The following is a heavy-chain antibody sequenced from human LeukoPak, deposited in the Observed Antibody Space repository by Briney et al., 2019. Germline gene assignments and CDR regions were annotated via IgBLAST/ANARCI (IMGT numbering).Heavy chain of an antibody. CDR1: GYTFTNYW. CDR3: ARRPQSYYGMDV. CDR2: IYPGDSDT. V-gene: IGHV5-51*01. Sequence: GESLKISCKCSGYTFTNYWIGWVRQMPGKGLEWMGIIYPGDSDTRYSPSFQGQVTISAAKSVSTAYLQWSSLKASDTAIYYCARRPQSYYGMDVWGQGTTVTVSS. J-gene: IGHJ6*02.